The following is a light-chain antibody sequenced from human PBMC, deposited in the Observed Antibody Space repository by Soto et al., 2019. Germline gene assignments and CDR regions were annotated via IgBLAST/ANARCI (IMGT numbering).Light chain of an antibody. V-gene: IGKV3-15*01. Sequence: EIVMTQYPDTLSVSPGETVTLSCRASQSVRTNLAWYQHKPGQSPRLLIYGASNRATGFPARFSGSGSGTEFTLTISSLQSEDFVVYYCQQYGSSPLTFGGGTKVDI. CDR2: GAS. CDR1: QSVRTN. CDR3: QQYGSSPLT. J-gene: IGKJ4*01.